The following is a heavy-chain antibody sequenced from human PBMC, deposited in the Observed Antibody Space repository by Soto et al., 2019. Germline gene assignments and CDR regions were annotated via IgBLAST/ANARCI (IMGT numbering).Heavy chain of an antibody. Sequence: QLQLQESGPGLVKPSETLSLTCTVSGGSISSSSYYWGWIRQPPGKGLEWIGSLYYSGSTYYNPSLKSRVTISVDTSKNQFSLKLSSVTAADTAVYYCAILGYCSGGSCYSLPLWGQGTLVTVSS. CDR3: AILGYCSGGSCYSLPL. CDR2: LYYSGST. V-gene: IGHV4-39*01. CDR1: GGSISSSSYY. D-gene: IGHD2-15*01. J-gene: IGHJ4*02.